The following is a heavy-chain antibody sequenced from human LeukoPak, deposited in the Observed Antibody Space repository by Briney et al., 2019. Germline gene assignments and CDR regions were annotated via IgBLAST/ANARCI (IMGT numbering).Heavy chain of an antibody. J-gene: IGHJ4*02. CDR3: AKGDYYDILTGYYTTNLVGFDY. Sequence: GGSLRLSCAASGFTFNSYSMNWVRQAPGKGLEWVTYISSTSSTIYYTESVKGRFTISRDNAKNSLYLQMNSLRAEDTAVYYCAKGDYYDILTGYYTTNLVGFDYWGQGTLVTVSS. CDR2: ISSTSSTI. CDR1: GFTFNSYS. V-gene: IGHV3-48*01. D-gene: IGHD3-9*01.